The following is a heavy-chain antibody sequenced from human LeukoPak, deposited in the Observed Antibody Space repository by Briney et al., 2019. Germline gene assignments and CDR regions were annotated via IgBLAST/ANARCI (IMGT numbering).Heavy chain of an antibody. CDR3: ASQRGLGVAEYYFDY. CDR2: ISSSGITI. V-gene: IGHV3-11*01. J-gene: IGHJ4*02. Sequence: PGGSLRLSCAASGFTFSDYYMSWIRQAPGKGLEWVSYISSSGITIYYADSVKGRFTISRDNAKNSLYLQMNSLRAEDTAVYYCASQRGLGVAEYYFDYWGQGTLVTVSS. D-gene: IGHD3-3*01. CDR1: GFTFSDYY.